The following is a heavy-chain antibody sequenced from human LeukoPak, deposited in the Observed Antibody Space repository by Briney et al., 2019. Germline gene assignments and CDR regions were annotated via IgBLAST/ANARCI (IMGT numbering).Heavy chain of an antibody. CDR2: IYSGGST. CDR1: GFTVSNNY. D-gene: IGHD2-21*02. J-gene: IGHJ4*02. Sequence: GGSLRLSCAASGFTVSNNYISWVRQAPGKGLEWVSVIYSGGSTKYADSVKARFTISRDNSKNTVYLQMNSLRVDDTAVYYCARVTLDNWGQGTLVTVSS. CDR3: ARVTLDN. V-gene: IGHV3-53*01.